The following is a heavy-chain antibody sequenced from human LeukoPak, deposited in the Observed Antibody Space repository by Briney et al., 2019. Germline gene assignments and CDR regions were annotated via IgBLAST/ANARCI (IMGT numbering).Heavy chain of an antibody. CDR2: ISSSSSCI. CDR3: ATTKQARRYFDY. V-gene: IGHV3-21*04. Sequence: GGSLRLSCAASGFTFSSYSMDWVRQAPGKGLEWVSSISSSSSCIYYADSVKGRFTISRDNAKNTLYLQMNTLRAEDTAVYYCATTKQARRYFDYWGQGTLVTVSS. J-gene: IGHJ4*02. CDR1: GFTFSSYS. D-gene: IGHD1-1*01.